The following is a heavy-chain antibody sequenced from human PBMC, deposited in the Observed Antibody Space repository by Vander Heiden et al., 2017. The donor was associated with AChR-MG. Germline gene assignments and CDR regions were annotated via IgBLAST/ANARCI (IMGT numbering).Heavy chain of an antibody. CDR2: IIPIFGTA. J-gene: IGHJ5*02. V-gene: IGHV1-69*01. Sequence: QVQLVQSGAEVKKPGSSVKVSCKASGGTFSSYAISWVRQAPGQGLEWMGGIIPIFGTANYAQKFQGRVTITADESTSTAYMELSSLRSEDTAVYYCARERGRYCSSTSCYTGMFDPWGQGTLVTVSS. D-gene: IGHD2-2*02. CDR1: GGTFSSYA. CDR3: ARERGRYCSSTSCYTGMFDP.